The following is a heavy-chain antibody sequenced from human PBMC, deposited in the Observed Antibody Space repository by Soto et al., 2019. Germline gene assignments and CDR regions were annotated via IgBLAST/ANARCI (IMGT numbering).Heavy chain of an antibody. D-gene: IGHD3-22*01. CDR1: GGTFSSYA. V-gene: IGHV1-69*13. Sequence: SVKVSCKASGGTFSSYAISWVRQAPGQGLEWMGGIIPIFGTANYAQKFQGRVTITADESTSTAYMELSSLRSEDTAVYYCARAVNYDSRTNWFDPWGRRTVVTVYS. CDR2: IIPIFGTA. J-gene: IGHJ5*02. CDR3: ARAVNYDSRTNWFDP.